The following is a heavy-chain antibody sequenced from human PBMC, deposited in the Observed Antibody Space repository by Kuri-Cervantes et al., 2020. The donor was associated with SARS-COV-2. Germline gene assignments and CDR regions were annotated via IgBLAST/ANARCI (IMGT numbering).Heavy chain of an antibody. J-gene: IGHJ6*04. D-gene: IGHD2-15*01. CDR3: ARDVYCSGGSCYSFGMDV. CDR1: GFTFSSYS. V-gene: IGHV3-48*04. Sequence: GESLKISCAASGFTFSSYSMNWVRQAPGKGLEWVSYISSSGSTIYYADSVKGRFTISRDNAKNSLYLQMNSLRAEDTAVYYCARDVYCSGGSCYSFGMDVWGKGTTVPSPQ. CDR2: ISSSGSTI.